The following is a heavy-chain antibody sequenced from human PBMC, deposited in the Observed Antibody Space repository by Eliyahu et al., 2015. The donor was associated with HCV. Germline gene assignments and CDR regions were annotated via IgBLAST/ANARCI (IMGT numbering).Heavy chain of an antibody. CDR1: GFTVSSNY. V-gene: IGHV3-66*01. J-gene: IGHJ6*02. CDR3: AREGGAVADGTYYYGMDV. Sequence: EVQLVESGGGLVQPGGSLRLSCAASGFTVSSNYMSWVRQAPGKGLEWVXVIYSGGSTYYADSVKGRFTISRDNSKNTLYLQMNSLRAEDTAVYYCAREGGAVADGTYYYGMDVWGQGTTVTVSS. D-gene: IGHD6-19*01. CDR2: IYSGGST.